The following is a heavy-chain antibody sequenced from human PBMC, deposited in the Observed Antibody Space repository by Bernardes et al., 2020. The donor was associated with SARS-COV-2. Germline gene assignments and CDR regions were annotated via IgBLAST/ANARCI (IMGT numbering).Heavy chain of an antibody. CDR1: GGSISSGDYY. D-gene: IGHD4-17*01. CDR2: IYYSGSS. Sequence: SETLSLTCSVSGGSISSGDYYWTWIRQPPGKGLEWIGYIYYSGSSSYNPSLKSRVTMSLDTSKSQFSLKLTSLTAADTAVYYCARDRGVTISPTGALFHYFDPWGQGALVIVSS. CDR3: ARDRGVTISPTGALFHYFDP. J-gene: IGHJ5*02. V-gene: IGHV4-30-4*01.